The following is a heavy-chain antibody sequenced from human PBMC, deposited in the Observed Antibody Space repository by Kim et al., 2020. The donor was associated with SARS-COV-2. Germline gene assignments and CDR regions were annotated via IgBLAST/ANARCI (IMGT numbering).Heavy chain of an antibody. CDR2: IIPIFGTA. D-gene: IGHD6-6*01. CDR3: ARNPGYGAASLDYYGMDV. J-gene: IGHJ6*02. Sequence: WVRQAPGQGLEWMGGIIPIFGTANYAQKFQGRVTITADESTSTAYMELSSLRSEDTAVYYCARNPGYGAASLDYYGMDVWGQGTTVTVSS. V-gene: IGHV1-69*01.